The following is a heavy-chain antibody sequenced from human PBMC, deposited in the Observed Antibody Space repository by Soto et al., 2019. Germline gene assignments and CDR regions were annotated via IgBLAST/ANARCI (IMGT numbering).Heavy chain of an antibody. V-gene: IGHV4-34*01. D-gene: IGHD2-2*01. CDR2: INHSGST. Sequence: SETLSLTCAVYGGSFSGYYWSWIRQPPGKGLEWIGEINHSGSTNYNPSLKSRVTISVDTSKNQFSLKLSSVTAADTAVYYCARGSFGEIVVVPAAMMGDYYFDYWGQGTLVTVSS. CDR3: ARGSFGEIVVVPAAMMGDYYFDY. J-gene: IGHJ4*02. CDR1: GGSFSGYY.